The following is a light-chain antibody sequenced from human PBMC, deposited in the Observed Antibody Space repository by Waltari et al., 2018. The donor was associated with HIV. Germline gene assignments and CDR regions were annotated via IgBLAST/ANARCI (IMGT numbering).Light chain of an antibody. Sequence: SYELTQPPSVSVSPGQTASITCSGDKLGDKYACWYQQKPGQSPVLVIYQDNKRPSGIPERFSGSNAGNTATLTSSETQAMDEADYDCQAWDSSTAVFGGGTKLTVL. V-gene: IGLV3-1*01. CDR3: QAWDSSTAV. J-gene: IGLJ2*01. CDR2: QDN. CDR1: KLGDKY.